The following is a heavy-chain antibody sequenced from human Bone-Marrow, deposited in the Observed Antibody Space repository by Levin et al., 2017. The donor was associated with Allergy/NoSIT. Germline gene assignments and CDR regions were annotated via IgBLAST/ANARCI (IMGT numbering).Heavy chain of an antibody. Sequence: SQTLSLTCTISGGSITSFSNYWAWIRQPPGKGLQWIGSIYYSGSTFYSPSLQGRVTISVDTSRNQFSLRLRSVTAADTAVYYCARTETIHCSGGSCFTSNYYYYYMDVWGKGTTVTVSS. CDR2: IYYSGST. V-gene: IGHV4-39*01. CDR1: GGSITSFSNY. J-gene: IGHJ6*03. D-gene: IGHD2-15*01. CDR3: ARTETIHCSGGSCFTSNYYYYYMDV.